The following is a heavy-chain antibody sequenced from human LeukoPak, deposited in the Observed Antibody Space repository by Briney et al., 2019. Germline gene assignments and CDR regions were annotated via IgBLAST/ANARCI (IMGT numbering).Heavy chain of an antibody. Sequence: SETLSLTCTVSGGSISSSSYYWGWIRQPPGKGLEWIGSMYYSGSTYYNPSLKSRVTISVDTSKNQFSLNLSSVAAADTAVYYCARLVYSSAHFDYWGQGTPVTVSS. J-gene: IGHJ4*02. CDR1: GGSISSSSYY. D-gene: IGHD4-11*01. CDR3: ARLVYSSAHFDY. CDR2: MYYSGST. V-gene: IGHV4-39*01.